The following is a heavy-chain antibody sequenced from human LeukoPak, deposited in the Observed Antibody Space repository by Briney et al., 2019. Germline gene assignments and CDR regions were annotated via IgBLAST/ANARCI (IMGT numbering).Heavy chain of an antibody. Sequence: SETLSLACTVSGGSISSYYWSWIRQPPGKGLEWIGYIYYSGSTNYNPSLKSRVTISVDTSKNQFSLKLSSVTAADTAVYYCAREASAGDGSGSYKHLVSAGKESIVDVWGKGTTVTVSS. D-gene: IGHD3-10*01. CDR3: AREASAGDGSGSYKHLVSAGKESIVDV. J-gene: IGHJ6*04. V-gene: IGHV4-59*01. CDR2: IYYSGST. CDR1: GGSISSYY.